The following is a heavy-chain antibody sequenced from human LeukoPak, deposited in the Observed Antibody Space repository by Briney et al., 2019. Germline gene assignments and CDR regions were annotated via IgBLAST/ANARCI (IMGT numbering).Heavy chain of an antibody. CDR3: ARGPNRGFDY. V-gene: IGHV1-69*06. D-gene: IGHD1-14*01. CDR2: IIPIFGTA. Sequence: ASVKVSCKASGYTFTGYYMHLVRQAPGQGLEWMGGIIPIFGTANYAQKFQGRVTITADKSTSTAYMELSSLRSEDTAVYYCARGPNRGFDYWGQGTLVTVSS. CDR1: GYTFTGYY. J-gene: IGHJ4*02.